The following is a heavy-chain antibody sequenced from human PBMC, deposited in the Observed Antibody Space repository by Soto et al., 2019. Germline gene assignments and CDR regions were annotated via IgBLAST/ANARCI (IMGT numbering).Heavy chain of an antibody. CDR2: IFPLTDIP. CDR3: ARSTLVVLNYFES. J-gene: IGHJ4*02. V-gene: IGHV1-69*02. Sequence: QVQLAQSGTEVKKPGSSVKVSCKASGGTFRNYPINWVRQAPGQGLEWMGSIFPLTDIPDYAQKFQARLTISADKSTSTAYMELSGLTSDDTVMYFCARSTLVVLNYFESWGQGTLVTVSS. D-gene: IGHD1-1*01. CDR1: GGTFRNYP.